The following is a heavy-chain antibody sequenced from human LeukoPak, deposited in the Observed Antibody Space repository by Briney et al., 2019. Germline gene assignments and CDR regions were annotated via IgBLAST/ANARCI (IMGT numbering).Heavy chain of an antibody. CDR2: INHSGST. D-gene: IGHD2-2*01. V-gene: IGHV4-34*01. J-gene: IGHJ6*03. CDR1: GGSFSGYY. Sequence: SETLSLTCAVYGGSFSGYYWSWIRQPPGKGLEWIGEINHSGSTNYNPSLKSRVTISVDTSKNQFSLKLSSVTAADTAVYYCARGLSGLGYCSSTCCSRNYYYYYMDVWGKGTTVTVSS. CDR3: ARGLSGLGYCSSTCCSRNYYYYYMDV.